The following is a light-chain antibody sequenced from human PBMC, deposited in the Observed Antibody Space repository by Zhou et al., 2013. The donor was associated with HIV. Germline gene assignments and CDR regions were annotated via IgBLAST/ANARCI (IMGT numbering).Light chain of an antibody. V-gene: IGKV1-27*01. CDR2: AAT. CDR1: EDIRNS. Sequence: DTQMTQSPSSLSASEGDRVTITCRADEDIRNSLAWYQHKAGKAPKLLIYAATLLRSGVPSRFSGSGSGTDFALTISSLQPEDVATYYCQKYKNTPRTFGQGTKVEIK. CDR3: QKYKNTPRT. J-gene: IGKJ1*01.